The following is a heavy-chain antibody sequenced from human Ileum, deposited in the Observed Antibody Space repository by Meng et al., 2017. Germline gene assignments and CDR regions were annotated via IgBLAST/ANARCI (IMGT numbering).Heavy chain of an antibody. J-gene: IGHJ5*02. CDR2: VYNTGNT. CDR3: ARGGGGGWPNWFDP. Sequence: VRLQWPGPGLVWPSETLSLTCPVSGCSVSSANSYWSWIRQTPGKGLEWIGYVYNTGNTNSNPSLRSRLTMSVDTSNSQFSLKLTSVTAADTAVYYCARGGGGGWPNWFDPWGQGTLVTVSS. D-gene: IGHD6-19*01. V-gene: IGHV4-61*01. CDR1: GCSVSSANSY.